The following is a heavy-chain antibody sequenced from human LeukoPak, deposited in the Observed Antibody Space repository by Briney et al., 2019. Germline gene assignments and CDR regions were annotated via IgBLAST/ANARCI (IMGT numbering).Heavy chain of an antibody. D-gene: IGHD4-17*01. J-gene: IGHJ4*02. Sequence: SETLSLTCTVSGGSISSYYWSWIRQPPGKGLEWIGYIYYSGSTNYNPSLKSRVTISVGTSKNQFSLKLSSVTAADTAVYYCARLPGDYDYWGQGTLVTVSS. V-gene: IGHV4-59*01. CDR3: ARLPGDYDY. CDR1: GGSISSYY. CDR2: IYYSGST.